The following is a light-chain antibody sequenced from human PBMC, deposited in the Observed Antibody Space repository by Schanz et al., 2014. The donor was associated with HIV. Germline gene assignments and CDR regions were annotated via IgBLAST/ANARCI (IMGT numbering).Light chain of an antibody. V-gene: IGLV2-14*03. J-gene: IGLJ2*01. Sequence: QSALTQPASVSGSPGQSITVSCTGTSNDIGSYTYVAWYQQHPGKAPKVVVYGVFDRPSGVSNRFSGSKSGNTASLTVSGLQAEDEADYYCSSYAGSFSVIFGGGTKLTVL. CDR3: SSYAGSFSVI. CDR2: GVF. CDR1: SNDIGSYTY.